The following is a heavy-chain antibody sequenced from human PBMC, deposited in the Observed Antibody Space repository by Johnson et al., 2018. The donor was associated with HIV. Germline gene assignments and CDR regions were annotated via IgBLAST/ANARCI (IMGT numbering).Heavy chain of an antibody. CDR1: GFTFSNYG. D-gene: IGHD1-26*01. V-gene: IGHV3-33*08. J-gene: IGHJ3*02. Sequence: QVQLVESGGGVVQPGGSLRLSCAASGFTFSNYGMHWVRQSPGRGLEWVAVILNDGTNQFYADSVKGRFTISRDNAKNSLYLQMNSLRAEDTAVYYCARVWSGSYYSNAFDIWGQGTMVTVSS. CDR3: ARVWSGSYYSNAFDI. CDR2: ILNDGTNQ.